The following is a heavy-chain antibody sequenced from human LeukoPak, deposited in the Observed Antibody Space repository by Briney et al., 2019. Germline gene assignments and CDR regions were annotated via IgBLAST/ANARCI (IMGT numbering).Heavy chain of an antibody. J-gene: IGHJ4*02. V-gene: IGHV4-34*01. Sequence: SETLSLTCTVYGGSFSGYYWSWIRQPPGKGLEWIGEINHSGSTNYNPSHKSRVTISVDTSKNQFSLKLSSVTAADTAVYYCASDTSWGQGTLVTVSS. CDR1: GGSFSGYY. CDR2: INHSGST. CDR3: ASDTS.